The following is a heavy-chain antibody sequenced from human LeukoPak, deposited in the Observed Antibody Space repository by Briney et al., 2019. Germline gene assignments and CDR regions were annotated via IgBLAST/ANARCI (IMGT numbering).Heavy chain of an antibody. CDR3: ARGLTMVRGVYNY. J-gene: IGHJ4*02. Sequence: GGSLRLSCAASGFTFSNAWMSWVRQAPGKGLEWVSVIYSGGSTYYADSVKGRFTISRDNSKNTLYLQMNSLRAEDTAVYYCARGLTMVRGVYNYWGQGTLVTVSS. CDR2: IYSGGST. CDR1: GFTFSNAW. D-gene: IGHD3-10*01. V-gene: IGHV3-66*01.